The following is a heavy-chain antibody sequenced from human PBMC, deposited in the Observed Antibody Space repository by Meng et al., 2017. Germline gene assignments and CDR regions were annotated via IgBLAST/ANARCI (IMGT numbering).Heavy chain of an antibody. J-gene: IGHJ4*02. CDR3: ARYVAVAGVDY. CDR2: MNPNSGNT. V-gene: IGHV1-8*01. CDR1: GYTFTSYD. D-gene: IGHD6-19*01. Sequence: QGQRVQSGAEVKKPGASVKVPWQASGYTFTSYDINWVRQATGQGLEWMGWMNPNSGNTGYAQKFQGRVTMTRNTSISTAYMELSSLRSEDTAVYYCARYVAVAGVDYWGQGTLVTVSS.